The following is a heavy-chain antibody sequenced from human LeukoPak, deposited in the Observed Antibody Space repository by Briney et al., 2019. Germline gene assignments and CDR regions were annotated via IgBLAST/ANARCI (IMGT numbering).Heavy chain of an antibody. D-gene: IGHD3-10*01. Sequence: GGSLRLSCAASGFTFSSYGMSWVRQAPGKGLEWVSTISGSGDYTYYADSVKGRFTISRDNSKNTLYLQMNSLRAEDTAIYYCAKVTYGSGTYGAFDSWGQGTLVTVSS. CDR3: AKVTYGSGTYGAFDS. J-gene: IGHJ4*02. V-gene: IGHV3-23*01. CDR1: GFTFSSYG. CDR2: ISGSGDYT.